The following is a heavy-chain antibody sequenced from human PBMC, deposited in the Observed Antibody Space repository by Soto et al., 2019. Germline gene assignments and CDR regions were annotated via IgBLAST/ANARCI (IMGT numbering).Heavy chain of an antibody. V-gene: IGHV3-11*04. CDR3: ARAFFFQAEDGIRDCPPVSAFLLNRSSDL. D-gene: IGHD3-9*01. J-gene: IGHJ2*01. Sequence: GKGLEWVSYISSSGRTIYYADSVKGRFTNSRDNARNSLALQMNSLRAEDPAVYYCARAFFFQAEDGIRDCPPVSAFLLNRSSDL. CDR2: ISSSGRTI.